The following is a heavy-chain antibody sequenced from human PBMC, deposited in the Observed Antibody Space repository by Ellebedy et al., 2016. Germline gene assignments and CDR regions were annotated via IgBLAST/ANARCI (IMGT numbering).Heavy chain of an antibody. Sequence: GGSLRLSCAASGFTFSSCWMTWVRQAPGKGLVWVSRIKTDGSETNYADSVKGRFTISRDNSKNKLYLQMNSLRAEDTAVYYCAKILGYVGATGAFDIWGQGTMVTVSS. CDR3: AKILGYVGATGAFDI. V-gene: IGHV3-74*01. CDR1: GFTFSSCW. D-gene: IGHD1-26*01. CDR2: IKTDGSET. J-gene: IGHJ3*02.